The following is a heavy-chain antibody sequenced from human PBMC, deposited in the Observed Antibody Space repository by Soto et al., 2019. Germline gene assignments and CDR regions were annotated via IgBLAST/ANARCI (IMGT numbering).Heavy chain of an antibody. CDR3: ARRAVAGILLGWFDP. CDR1: GGTFSSYA. D-gene: IGHD6-19*01. CDR2: IIPILGTA. V-gene: IGHV1-69*01. Sequence: QVQLVQSGAEVKKPGSSVKVSCKASGGTFSSYAVSWVRQAPGQGLEWMGGIIPILGTANYAQKCQGRVTITADESTTTGYMELSSLRSEDTAVYYCARRAVAGILLGWFDPWGQGTLVTVSS. J-gene: IGHJ5*02.